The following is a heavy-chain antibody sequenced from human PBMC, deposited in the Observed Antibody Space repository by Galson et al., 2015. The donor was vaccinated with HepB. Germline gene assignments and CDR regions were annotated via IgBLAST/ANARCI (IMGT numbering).Heavy chain of an antibody. Sequence: SLRLSCAASGFTFSDYYMSWIRQAPGKGLEWVSYISSSSSTIYYADSVKGRFTISRDNAKNSLYLQMNSLRAEDTAVYYCARSGITIFSSVDYWGQGTLVTVSS. D-gene: IGHD3-9*01. J-gene: IGHJ4*02. CDR3: ARSGITIFSSVDY. CDR1: GFTFSDYY. V-gene: IGHV3-11*04. CDR2: ISSSSSTI.